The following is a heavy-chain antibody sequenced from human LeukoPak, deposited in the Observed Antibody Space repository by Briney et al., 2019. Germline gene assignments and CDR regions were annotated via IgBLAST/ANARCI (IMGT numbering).Heavy chain of an antibody. D-gene: IGHD3-22*01. V-gene: IGHV4-4*07. J-gene: IGHJ3*02. CDR3: ARGHYYDSSGTRQAFDI. CDR1: GGSISSYY. Sequence: SETLSLTCTVSGGSISSYYWSWIRQPAGKGLEWIGRIYTSGSTNYNPSLKSRVTMSVDTSKNQFSLKLSSVTAADTAVYYCARGHYYDSSGTRQAFDIWGQGTMVTVSS. CDR2: IYTSGST.